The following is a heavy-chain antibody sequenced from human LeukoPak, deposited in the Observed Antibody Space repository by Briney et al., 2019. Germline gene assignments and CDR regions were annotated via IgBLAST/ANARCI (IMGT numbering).Heavy chain of an antibody. J-gene: IGHJ6*03. CDR3: ATSYDYYFFYMDV. V-gene: IGHV4-61*02. D-gene: IGHD2-21*01. CDR1: GASITSGSHY. CDR2: IHSSGST. Sequence: SQTLSLTCTVSGASITSGSHYWIWIPQPAGRGLEWIGRIHSSGSTIHNSSLKSRVTMSIDTSKNQFSLSLSSVTAADTAVYYCATSYDYYFFYMDVWGKGTTVTVSS.